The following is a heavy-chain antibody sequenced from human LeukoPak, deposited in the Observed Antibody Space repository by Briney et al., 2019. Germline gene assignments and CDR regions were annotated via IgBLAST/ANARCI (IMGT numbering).Heavy chain of an antibody. Sequence: GASVTVSCKASGYTFTGYYIHWVRQAPGQGLEWMGWIYPYSGDTNYAQNFQGRVTMTRDTSISTAYMELSSLKSDDTAVYYCARVRDNYGMDVWGQGTTVTVSS. CDR1: GYTFTGYY. D-gene: IGHD5-24*01. V-gene: IGHV1-2*02. CDR3: ARVRDNYGMDV. J-gene: IGHJ6*02. CDR2: IYPYSGDT.